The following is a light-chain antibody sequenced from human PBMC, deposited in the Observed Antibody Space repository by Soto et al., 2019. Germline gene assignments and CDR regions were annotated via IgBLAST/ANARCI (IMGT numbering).Light chain of an antibody. J-gene: IGKJ4*01. CDR3: QKYYSNPPT. CDR2: AAS. Sequence: AIRMTQSPSSFSASTGDRVTITCRASQGISSYLAWYQQKPGKAPKLLIYAASTLQSGVPSRFSGSGSGTVFTLTTTCLQSKDFATYYSQKYYSNPPTFGGGTKVEIK. CDR1: QGISSY. V-gene: IGKV1-8*01.